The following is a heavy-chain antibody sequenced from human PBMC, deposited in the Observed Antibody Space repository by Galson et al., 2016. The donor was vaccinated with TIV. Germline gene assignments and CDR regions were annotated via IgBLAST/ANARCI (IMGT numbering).Heavy chain of an antibody. V-gene: IGHV5-10-1*01. D-gene: IGHD5/OR15-5a*01. CDR2: IDPSDSYI. J-gene: IGHJ5*02. CDR3: ARGVSTGSGWLDP. Sequence: SGAEVKKPGESLRISCKGSGYSFTNYWINWVRQMPGKGLEWMGRIDPSDSYINYSPSFEGHVTISADRSITTAYLHWSSLRASDTAIYYCARGVSTGSGWLDPWGQGTLVTVSS. CDR1: GYSFTNYW.